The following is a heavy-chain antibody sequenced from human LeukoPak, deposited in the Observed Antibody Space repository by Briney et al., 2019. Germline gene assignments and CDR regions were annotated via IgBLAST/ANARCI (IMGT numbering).Heavy chain of an antibody. CDR1: GFTVSSNY. D-gene: IGHD1-26*01. J-gene: IGHJ4*02. CDR3: ARDGGSYYLDY. CDR2: IYNVGST. V-gene: IGHV3-66*01. Sequence: GGSLRLSCAASGFTVSSNYMSWVRQAPGKGLEWVSVIYNVGSTYFADSVKGRFTISRDNSKNTLYLQMNSLTAEDTAVYYCARDGGSYYLDYWGQGTLVTVSS.